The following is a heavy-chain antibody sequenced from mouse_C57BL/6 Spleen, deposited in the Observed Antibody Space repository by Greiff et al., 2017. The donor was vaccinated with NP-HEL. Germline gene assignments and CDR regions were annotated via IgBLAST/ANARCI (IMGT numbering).Heavy chain of an antibody. CDR2: IDPSDSYT. Sequence: QVQLQQPGAELVMPGASVKLSCKASGYTFTSYWMHWVKQRPGQGLEWIGEIDPSDSYTNYNQKFKGKSTLTVDKSSSTAYMQLSSLTSEDSAVYYCASGYGSSGYWYFDVWGTGTTVTVSS. V-gene: IGHV1-69*01. D-gene: IGHD1-1*01. CDR3: ASGYGSSGYWYFDV. J-gene: IGHJ1*03. CDR1: GYTFTSYW.